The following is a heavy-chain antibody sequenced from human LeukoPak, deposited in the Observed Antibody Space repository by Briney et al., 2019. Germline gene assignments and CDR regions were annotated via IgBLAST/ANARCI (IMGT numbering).Heavy chain of an antibody. CDR1: GFTFSSYE. CDR3: AKSMVRGVIRHNNDY. V-gene: IGHV3-48*03. CDR2: ISSSGSTI. J-gene: IGHJ4*02. D-gene: IGHD3-10*01. Sequence: HPGGSLRLSCAASGFTFSSYEMNWVRQAPGKGLEWVSYISSSGSTIYYADSVKGRFTISRDNAKNSLYLQMNSLRAEDTAVYYCAKSMVRGVIRHNNDYWGQGTLVTVSS.